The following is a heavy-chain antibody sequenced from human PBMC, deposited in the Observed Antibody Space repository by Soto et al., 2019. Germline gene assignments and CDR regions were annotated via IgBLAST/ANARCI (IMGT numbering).Heavy chain of an antibody. J-gene: IGHJ4*02. D-gene: IGHD6-6*01. CDR3: ARQYSSLNYYFHY. V-gene: IGHV3-21*01. CDR1: GFTFSSYS. CDR2: ISSSSSYI. Sequence: PGGSLRLSCAASGFTFSSYSMSWVRQAPGKGLEWVSSISSSSSYIYYADSVKGRFTISRDNAKNSLYLQMNSLRAEDTAVYYCARQYSSLNYYFHYWGQGTLVTVSS.